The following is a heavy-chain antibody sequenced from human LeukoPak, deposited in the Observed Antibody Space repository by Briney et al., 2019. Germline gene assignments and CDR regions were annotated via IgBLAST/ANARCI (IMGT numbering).Heavy chain of an antibody. CDR3: AREDSSMVLSLDY. J-gene: IGHJ4*02. V-gene: IGHV3-23*01. Sequence: GGSLRLSCAASAFTFSRDDMAWVRQPPGKRPEWISSISGNGAGTHYIDSVRGRFIISRDNSKNTVYLQMNSLRAEDTGIYYCAREDSSMVLSLDYWGQGTLVTVS. D-gene: IGHD5-18*01. CDR2: ISGNGAGT. CDR1: AFTFSRDD.